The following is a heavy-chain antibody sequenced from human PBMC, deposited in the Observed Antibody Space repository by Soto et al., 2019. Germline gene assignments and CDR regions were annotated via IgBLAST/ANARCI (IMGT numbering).Heavy chain of an antibody. V-gene: IGHV3-23*01. CDR3: AKTPLRELSSYNWFDP. CDR1: GFTFSSYA. J-gene: IGHJ5*02. Sequence: EVQLLESGGGLVQHGGSLRLSCAASGFTFSSYAMSWVRQAPGKGLEWVSAISGSGGSTYYADSVKGRFTISRDNSKNTLYLQMNSLRAEDTAVYYCAKTPLRELSSYNWFDPWGQGTLVTVSS. D-gene: IGHD1-26*01. CDR2: ISGSGGST.